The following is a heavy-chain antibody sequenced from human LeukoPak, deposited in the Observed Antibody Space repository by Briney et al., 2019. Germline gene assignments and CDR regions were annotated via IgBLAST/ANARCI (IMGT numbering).Heavy chain of an antibody. D-gene: IGHD6-6*01. J-gene: IGHJ6*03. CDR2: INPNSGGT. V-gene: IGHV1-2*02. Sequence: ASVKVSCKASGYTFTGYYMHWVRQAPGQGLEWMGWINPNSGGTNYAQKFQGRVTMTRDTSISTAYMELSRLRSDDTAVYYCASPSSSSYYYYMDVWGKGTTVTVSS. CDR3: ASPSSSSYYYYMDV. CDR1: GYTFTGYY.